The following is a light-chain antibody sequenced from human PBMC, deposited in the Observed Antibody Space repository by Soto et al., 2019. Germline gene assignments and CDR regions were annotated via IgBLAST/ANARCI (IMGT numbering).Light chain of an antibody. Sequence: EIVLTQSPGTLSLSPGERATLSCRASQSLSSNYLAWYQHKPGQAPRLLIHDASTRATDIPDRFSGSGSGTDFTLTISRLEPEDFAGYYCQQYNSSPETFGQGTKVDIK. J-gene: IGKJ1*01. CDR2: DAS. CDR1: QSLSSNY. V-gene: IGKV3-20*01. CDR3: QQYNSSPET.